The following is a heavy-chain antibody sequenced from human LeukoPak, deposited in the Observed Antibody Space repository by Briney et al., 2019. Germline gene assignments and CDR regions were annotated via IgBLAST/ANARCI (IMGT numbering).Heavy chain of an antibody. V-gene: IGHV3-30*18. J-gene: IGHJ4*02. CDR2: ISYDGSNK. CDR3: AKAWGYYDSESLQYYFDY. Sequence: GGSLRLSCAASGFIFSNYGMHWVRQAPGKGLEWVAVISYDGSNKFYADSVKGRFTISRDNSKNTLYLQMNSLRAEDTAVYYCAKAWGYYDSESLQYYFDYWGQGTLVTVSS. D-gene: IGHD3-10*01. CDR1: GFIFSNYG.